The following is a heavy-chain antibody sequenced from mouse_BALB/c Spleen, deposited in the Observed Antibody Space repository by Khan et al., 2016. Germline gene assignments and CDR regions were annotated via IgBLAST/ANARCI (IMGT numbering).Heavy chain of an antibody. J-gene: IGHJ2*01. CDR3: ARSGGKGDFDY. Sequence: QVRLQQSGAELVKPGTSVKLSCKASGYTFTNYDINWVRQRPEQGLEWIGWIFPGDGSSNYNEKFKGKATLTTDTSSSTAYMQLTRLTSEDSAVYFCARSGGKGDFDYWGQGTTLTVSS. V-gene: IGHV1-85*01. CDR1: GYTFTNYD. D-gene: IGHD1-1*02. CDR2: IFPGDGSS.